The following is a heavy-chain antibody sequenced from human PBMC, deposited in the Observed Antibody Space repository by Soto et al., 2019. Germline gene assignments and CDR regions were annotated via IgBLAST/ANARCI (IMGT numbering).Heavy chain of an antibody. CDR1: GFTFSSYD. V-gene: IGHV3-33*01. Sequence: GGSLRLSCAASGFTFSSYDMHWVRQAPGKGLEWVAVIWYDGSNGYYAPSVKGRFTISRGNSKNTVYLQMNSLRVEDTAVYYCARDPRYSSGWYYFDYWGQGTLVTVSS. CDR3: ARDPRYSSGWYYFDY. J-gene: IGHJ4*02. D-gene: IGHD6-19*01. CDR2: IWYDGSNG.